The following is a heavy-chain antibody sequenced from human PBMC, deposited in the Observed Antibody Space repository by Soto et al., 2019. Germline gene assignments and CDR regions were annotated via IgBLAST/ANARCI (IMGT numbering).Heavy chain of an antibody. Sequence: GGSLRLSCAASGFTFSDYYMSWIRQAPGKGLEWVSYISSSSSYTNYADSVKGRFTISRDNAKNSLYLQMNSLRAEDTAVYYCARGSMVRGYNWFDPWGQGTLVTVSS. CDR1: GFTFSDYY. CDR3: ARGSMVRGYNWFDP. D-gene: IGHD3-10*01. V-gene: IGHV3-11*06. CDR2: ISSSSSYT. J-gene: IGHJ5*02.